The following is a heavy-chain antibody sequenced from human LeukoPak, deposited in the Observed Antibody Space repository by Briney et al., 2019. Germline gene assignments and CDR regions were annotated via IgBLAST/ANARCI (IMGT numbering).Heavy chain of an antibody. V-gene: IGHV4-61*02. D-gene: IGHD6-13*01. CDR1: GGSISSSSYY. Sequence: PSQTLSLTCTVSGGSISSSSYYWSWIRQPAGKGLEWIGRIYISGSANYNPSLKSRVTISVDTSKNQFSLNLSSVTAADTAIYYCARGSPGAAAGIGYYYMDVWGKGTTVTVSS. CDR3: ARGSPGAAAGIGYYYMDV. CDR2: IYISGSA. J-gene: IGHJ6*03.